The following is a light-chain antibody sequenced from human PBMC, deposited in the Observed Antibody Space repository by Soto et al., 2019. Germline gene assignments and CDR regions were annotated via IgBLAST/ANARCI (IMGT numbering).Light chain of an antibody. J-gene: IGKJ1*01. V-gene: IGKV3-15*01. CDR3: QQYNDWPRT. CDR2: RAS. Sequence: EVVMTQSPATLSLSPGERATLSCRASQSVSSLLAWYQQKPGQAPRLLIYRASTRATGISGRFSGSGSGTEFTLTITSLQSEDFAVYYCQQYNDWPRTFGQGTKVDI. CDR1: QSVSSL.